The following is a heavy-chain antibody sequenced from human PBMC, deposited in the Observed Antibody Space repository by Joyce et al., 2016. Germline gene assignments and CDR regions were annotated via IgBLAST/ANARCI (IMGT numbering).Heavy chain of an antibody. J-gene: IGHJ4*02. Sequence: QVQLVESGGGVVQPGKSLRLSCAASGFTFSDYAMHWVRQAPGKGLEWGAIISNDGSNKYYADSVKGRFTIARDNSKNTLYVQMNSLRAEDTAVYYCAKVHISMITGSSEWYFDYWGQGTLVTVSS. CDR1: GFTFSDYA. CDR2: ISNDGSNK. D-gene: IGHD3-16*01. CDR3: AKVHISMITGSSEWYFDY. V-gene: IGHV3-30-3*01.